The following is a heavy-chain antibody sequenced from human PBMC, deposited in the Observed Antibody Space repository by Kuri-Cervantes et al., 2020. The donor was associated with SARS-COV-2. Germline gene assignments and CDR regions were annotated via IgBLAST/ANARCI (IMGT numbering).Heavy chain of an antibody. V-gene: IGHV3-23*01. D-gene: IGHD2-21*01. CDR2: ISGSGNKV. CDR1: GFTFRRYA. CDR3: ARVAGEGPIYYYYMDV. J-gene: IGHJ6*03. Sequence: GGSLRLSCAASGFTFRRYAMSWVRQAPGKGLEWVSAISGSGNKVHYADSVKGRFTISRDNSENTLYLQINSLRAEDTAVYYCARVAGEGPIYYYYMDVWGKGTTVTVSS.